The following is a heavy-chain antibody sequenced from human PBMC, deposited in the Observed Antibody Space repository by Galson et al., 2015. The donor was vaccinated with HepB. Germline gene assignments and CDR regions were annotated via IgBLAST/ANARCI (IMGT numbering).Heavy chain of an antibody. Sequence: SVKVSCKASGYTFTSYYMRWVRQAPGQGLEWMRIINPSGGSTSYAQKFQVRVTMTRDTYTSTVYMELSRLRSEDTAVSYCARDPRSSSPTGYYYYYYMDVSAKGTTVTVSS. CDR3: ARDPRSSSPTGYYYYYYMDV. V-gene: IGHV1-46*01. D-gene: IGHD6-13*01. J-gene: IGHJ6*03. CDR2: INPSGGST. CDR1: GYTFTSYY.